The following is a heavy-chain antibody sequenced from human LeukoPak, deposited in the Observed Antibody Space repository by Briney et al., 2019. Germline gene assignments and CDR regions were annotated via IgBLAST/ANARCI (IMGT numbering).Heavy chain of an antibody. V-gene: IGHV4-31*11. CDR1: GGSISSGTYY. D-gene: IGHD2-2*01. CDR3: ASTHCASPSCYSYYYSGLDV. CDR2: IYNSGSA. Sequence: SETLSLTCAVSGGSISSGTYYWNWIRQHPGKGLEWIGHIYNSGSAYYNPSLMSRVSISIDTSENQFSLKLSSVTAADTAVYYCASTHCASPSCYSYYYSGLDVWGQGTTVTVSS. J-gene: IGHJ6*02.